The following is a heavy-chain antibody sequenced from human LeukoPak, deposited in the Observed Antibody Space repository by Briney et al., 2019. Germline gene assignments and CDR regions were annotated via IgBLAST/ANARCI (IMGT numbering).Heavy chain of an antibody. Sequence: ASVKVSCKASGHTFNDYYLHWVRQAPGQGLEWMGWINPNNGGIKYAQKFQGRVTMTRDTSISTAYMELSSLKSDDTAVYYCATDCGGDCYSRYWGQGTLVTVSS. CDR1: GHTFNDYY. CDR3: ATDCGGDCYSRY. D-gene: IGHD2-21*02. V-gene: IGHV1-2*02. CDR2: INPNNGGI. J-gene: IGHJ4*02.